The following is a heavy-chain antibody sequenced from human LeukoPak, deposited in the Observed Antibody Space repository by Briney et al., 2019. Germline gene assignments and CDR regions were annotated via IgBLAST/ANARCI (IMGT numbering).Heavy chain of an antibody. D-gene: IGHD3-16*02. CDR2: VDSDGTGP. CDR3: ARGLLTRGGVIANLDY. Sequence: GGSLTLSCVASGFTFSSYWMHWVRQAPGKGRVWVSGVDSDGTGPAYAESVKGRFTISRDNAKNTMYLQMNSLRAEQTAVYYCARGLLTRGGVIANLDYWGQGTLVTVSS. V-gene: IGHV3-74*01. J-gene: IGHJ4*02. CDR1: GFTFSSYW.